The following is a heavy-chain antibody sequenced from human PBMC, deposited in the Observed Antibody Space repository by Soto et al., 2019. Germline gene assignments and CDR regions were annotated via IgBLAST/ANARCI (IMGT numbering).Heavy chain of an antibody. J-gene: IGHJ5*02. V-gene: IGHV4-31*03. CDR2: IYYSGST. Sequence: QVQLQESGPGLVKPSQTLSLTCTVSGGSISSGGYYWSWIRQHPGKGLEWIGYIYYSGSTYYNPSRRVRVTIAVDTSKNQSPLKLSSVTAADTAVDYCARGCFGGGRSEFDPWGQGTLVTVSS. CDR1: GGSISSGGYY. D-gene: IGHD2-15*01. CDR3: ARGCFGGGRSEFDP.